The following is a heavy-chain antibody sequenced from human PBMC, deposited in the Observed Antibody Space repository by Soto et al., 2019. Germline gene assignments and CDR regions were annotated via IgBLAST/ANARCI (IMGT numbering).Heavy chain of an antibody. Sequence: GGSLRLSCAASGFTFSGSAMHWVRQASGKGLEWVGRIRGKANSYATAYAASVKGRFTISRDDSKNTAYLQMNSLKTEDTAVYYCTRQRHYDFWSGYYAPTNGMDVWGQGTTVTVSS. CDR3: TRQRHYDFWSGYYAPTNGMDV. CDR2: IRGKANSYAT. CDR1: GFTFSGSA. J-gene: IGHJ6*02. V-gene: IGHV3-73*01. D-gene: IGHD3-3*01.